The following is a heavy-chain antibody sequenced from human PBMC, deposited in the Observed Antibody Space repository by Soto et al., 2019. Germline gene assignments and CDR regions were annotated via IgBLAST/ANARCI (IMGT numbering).Heavy chain of an antibody. Sequence: GESLKISCKGSGYSFTSYWIGWVRQMPGKGLEWMGIIYPGDSDTRYSPSFQGQVTISAGKTISTAYLQRSSLKASDPAMYYCARQAGVTIFGVVIPGNGMDVWGQGTTVTVSS. CDR2: IYPGDSDT. J-gene: IGHJ6*02. V-gene: IGHV5-51*01. D-gene: IGHD3-3*01. CDR1: GYSFTSYW. CDR3: ARQAGVTIFGVVIPGNGMDV.